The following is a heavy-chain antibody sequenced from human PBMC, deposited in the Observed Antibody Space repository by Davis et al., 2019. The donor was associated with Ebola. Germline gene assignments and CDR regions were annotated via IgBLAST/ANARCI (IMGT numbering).Heavy chain of an antibody. V-gene: IGHV1-46*01. D-gene: IGHD2-15*01. Sequence: AASVKVSCKASGYTFTNYYMHWVRQAPGQGLEWMGILNPGGGSTSYAQKFQGRVTMTRDTSTSTVYMELSSLRSEDTAIYYCARDEIVVVAAATSPYYYYGMDVWGKGTTVTVSS. J-gene: IGHJ6*04. CDR1: GYTFTNYY. CDR2: LNPGGGST. CDR3: ARDEIVVVAAATSPYYYYGMDV.